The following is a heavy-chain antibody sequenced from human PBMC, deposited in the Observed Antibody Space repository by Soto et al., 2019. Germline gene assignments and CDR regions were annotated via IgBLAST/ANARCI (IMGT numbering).Heavy chain of an antibody. CDR2: INAGNGNT. V-gene: IGHV1-3*01. D-gene: IGHD2-2*01. CDR3: AGLMASPVAMVAY. Sequence: GASVKVSCKASGYTFTSYAMHWVRQAPGQRLEWMGWINAGNGNTKYSQKFQGRVTVTRDTSASTAYMELSSLRSEDTAVYYCAGLMASPVAMVAYWGQGTLVTVSS. J-gene: IGHJ4*02. CDR1: GYTFTSYA.